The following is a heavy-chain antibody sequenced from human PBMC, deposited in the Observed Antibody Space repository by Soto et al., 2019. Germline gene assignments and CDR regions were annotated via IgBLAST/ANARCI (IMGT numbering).Heavy chain of an antibody. D-gene: IGHD3-10*01. J-gene: IGHJ4*02. V-gene: IGHV3-23*01. CDR3: TTGTQNIDY. Sequence: EVQLLESGGGVVQPGGSLRLSCAASGFTFTTRAMSWVRQAPGKGLQWVSGISASGGTTYYADSVKGRLTISRDNSKNMLYLLMTSLRDDDTAVYYCTTGTQNIDYWGRGTWVTVSS. CDR1: GFTFTTRA. CDR2: ISASGGTT.